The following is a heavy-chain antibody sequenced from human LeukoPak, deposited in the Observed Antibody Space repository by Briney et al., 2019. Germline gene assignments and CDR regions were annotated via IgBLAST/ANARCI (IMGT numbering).Heavy chain of an antibody. J-gene: IGHJ3*02. CDR1: GYTFTGYY. V-gene: IGHV1-2*02. CDR2: INPNSGGT. Sequence: ASVKVSCKASGYTFTGYYMHWVRQAPGQGLEWMGWINPNSGGTNYAQKFQGRVTMTRDTSISTAYMGLSRLRSDDTAVYYCAREGCSSTSCYSGMANAFDIWGQGTMVTVSS. CDR3: AREGCSSTSCYSGMANAFDI. D-gene: IGHD2-2*01.